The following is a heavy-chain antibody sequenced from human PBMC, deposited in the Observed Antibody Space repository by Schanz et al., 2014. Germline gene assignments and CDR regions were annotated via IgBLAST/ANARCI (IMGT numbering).Heavy chain of an antibody. D-gene: IGHD2-15*01. Sequence: QVQLVQSGAEVKTPGSPVTVSCKSSGGTFSSYAISWVRQAPGQGLEWRGRINAANGNTRYSQKFKGRVTITRDTSESTAYMELSSLRSEDTAVYYCARGRDCSGGRCNQDNWLDPWGQGTLXTVSS. CDR2: INAANGNT. CDR3: ARGRDCSGGRCNQDNWLDP. CDR1: GGTFSSYA. J-gene: IGHJ5*02. V-gene: IGHV1-3*01.